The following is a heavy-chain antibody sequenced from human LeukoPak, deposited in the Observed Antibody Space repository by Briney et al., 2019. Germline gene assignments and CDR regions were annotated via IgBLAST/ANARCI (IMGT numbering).Heavy chain of an antibody. D-gene: IGHD5-12*01. CDR3: ARDNSGYDYWFDP. CDR2: INSDGSST. CDR1: GFTFSSYW. J-gene: IGHJ5*02. Sequence: PGGSLRLSCAASGFTFSSYWMHWVRQAPGKGLVWVSRINSDGSSTSYADSVEGRFTISRDNAKNTLYLQMNSLRAEDTAVYYCARDNSGYDYWFDPWGQGTLVTVSS. V-gene: IGHV3-74*01.